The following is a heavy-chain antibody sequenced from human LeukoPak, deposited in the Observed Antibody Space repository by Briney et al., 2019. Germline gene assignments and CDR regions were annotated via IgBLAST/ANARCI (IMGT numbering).Heavy chain of an antibody. CDR1: GFSLSNYW. D-gene: IGHD3-10*01. J-gene: IGHJ4*02. CDR2: IGQDGTEK. CDR3: ARVGLWGSGRYYPDC. Sequence: PGGSLRLSCAASGFSLSNYWMTWVRQAPGKRLEWVANIGQDGTEKYYVDSVKGRFTISRDNAKNSQHLQMNSPRVEDTAVYYCARVGLWGSGRYYPDCWGQGTLVTVSS. V-gene: IGHV3-7*01.